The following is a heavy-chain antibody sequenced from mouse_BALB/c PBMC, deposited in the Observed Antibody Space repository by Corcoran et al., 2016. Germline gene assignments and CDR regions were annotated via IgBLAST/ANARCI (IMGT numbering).Heavy chain of an antibody. CDR2: INTYTGEP. Sequence: QIKLVQSGPELKKPGETVKISCKASGYTFTNYGMNWVKQAPGKGLKWMGWINTYTGEPTYADDFKGRFAFSLETSASTAYLQINNLKNEDMATYFCARRPYYFDYWGQGTTLTVSS. CDR3: ARRPYYFDY. CDR1: GYTFTNYG. V-gene: IGHV9-1*02. J-gene: IGHJ2*01.